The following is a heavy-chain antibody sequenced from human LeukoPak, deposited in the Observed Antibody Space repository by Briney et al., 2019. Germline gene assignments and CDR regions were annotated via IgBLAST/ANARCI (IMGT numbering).Heavy chain of an antibody. J-gene: IGHJ4*02. D-gene: IGHD5-18*01. CDR1: GFTFSDYY. V-gene: IGHV3-11*01. CDR2: ISSSGSTI. CDR3: ARDHIRWNGYSYGSGPDY. Sequence: GGSLRLSCAASGFTFSDYYMSWIRQAPGKGLEWVSYISSSGSTIYYADSVRGRFTISRDNAKNSLYLQMNSLRAEDTAVYYCARDHIRWNGYSYGSGPDYWGQGTLVTVSS.